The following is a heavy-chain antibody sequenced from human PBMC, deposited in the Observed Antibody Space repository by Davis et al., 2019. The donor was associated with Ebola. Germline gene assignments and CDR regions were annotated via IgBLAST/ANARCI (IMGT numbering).Heavy chain of an antibody. CDR1: GYSFTSYW. CDR2: IYPGDSDT. J-gene: IGHJ5*02. CDR3: ARHKGFSSNGELDP. D-gene: IGHD2-2*01. Sequence: PGGSLRLSCKGSGYSFTSYWIGWVRQMPGKGLEWMGIIYPGDSDTRYSPSYEGQVTISADKASSTAYLQWSSLKASDTGIYFCARHKGFSSNGELDPWGQGTLVTVSP. V-gene: IGHV5-51*01.